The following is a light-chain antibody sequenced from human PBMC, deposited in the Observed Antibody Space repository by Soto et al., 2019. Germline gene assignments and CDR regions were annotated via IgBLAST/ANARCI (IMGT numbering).Light chain of an antibody. J-gene: IGKJ4*01. CDR1: QDISNY. Sequence: DLQMTQSPSSLSASVGDRVTITCQASQDISNYLNWYQQKPGKAPKLLIYDASNLETGVPSRFTGSGSGTDFTFTISSLQPEDISTYYCQQYDNLPPITIGGGTKVESK. CDR2: DAS. V-gene: IGKV1-33*01. CDR3: QQYDNLPPIT.